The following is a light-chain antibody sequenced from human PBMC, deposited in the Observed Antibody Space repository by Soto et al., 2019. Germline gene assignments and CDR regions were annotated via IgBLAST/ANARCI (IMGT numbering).Light chain of an antibody. CDR1: QSLSGSF. CDR2: GAS. CDR3: QQSHSSPWT. Sequence: EIVLTQSPGTLSLSPGDRASLSCRASQSLSGSFLVWYQQKPGQAPRLLFSGASNRASNIPDRFRGSGSGTDFTLTITRMEPEDFAVYYCQQSHSSPWTFGQGTTVEIK. J-gene: IGKJ1*01. V-gene: IGKV3-20*01.